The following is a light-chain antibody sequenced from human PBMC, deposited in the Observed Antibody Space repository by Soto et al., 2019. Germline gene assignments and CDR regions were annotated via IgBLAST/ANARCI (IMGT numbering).Light chain of an antibody. CDR2: KAS. Sequence: DIQMTQSPSTLSGSVGDRVTITCRASQSFGRWLAWYQQKPGKAPKLLIYKASSLESGVPSRFSGSGSGTEFTLTISSLQPDDFATYYCQQYNSYSPWTFGQGTKVDNK. CDR3: QQYNSYSPWT. CDR1: QSFGRW. V-gene: IGKV1-5*03. J-gene: IGKJ1*01.